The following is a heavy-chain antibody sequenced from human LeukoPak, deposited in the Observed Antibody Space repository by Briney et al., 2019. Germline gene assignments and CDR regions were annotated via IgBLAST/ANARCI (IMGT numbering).Heavy chain of an antibody. Sequence: SETLSLTCTVSGGSISGSSYYWGWIRQPPGKGLEWIGSIYYSGSTYYNPSLKSRVTISVDTSKNQFSLKLNSVTATDTAVYYCARLGSGYPTPDYWGQGTLVTVSS. CDR3: ARLGSGYPTPDY. CDR2: IYYSGST. V-gene: IGHV4-39*01. CDR1: GGSISGSSYY. J-gene: IGHJ4*02. D-gene: IGHD6-19*01.